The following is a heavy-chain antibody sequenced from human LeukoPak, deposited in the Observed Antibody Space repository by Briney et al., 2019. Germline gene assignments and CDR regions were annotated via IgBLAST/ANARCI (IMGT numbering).Heavy chain of an antibody. CDR1: GFTFSSYW. D-gene: IGHD6-13*01. Sequence: GGSLRLSCAASGFTFSSYWIHWVRQAPGKAQVWVSRINSDGSSTTYADSVKGRFTISRDNAKNTLYLQMNSLRAEDTAVYYCARDGVSSWPYYYYYMDVWGKGTTVTVSS. CDR2: INSDGSST. J-gene: IGHJ6*03. CDR3: ARDGVSSWPYYYYYMDV. V-gene: IGHV3-74*01.